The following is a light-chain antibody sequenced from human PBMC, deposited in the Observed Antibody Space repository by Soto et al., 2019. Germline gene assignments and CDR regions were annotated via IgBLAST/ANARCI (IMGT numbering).Light chain of an antibody. J-gene: IGKJ3*01. CDR2: GAS. CDR3: QQLNSFPIP. Sequence: IQLTQSPSSLSASVGDRVTISCRASQGIANCLAWYQQKPGKAPKLLIRGASTLQSGVPSRFSGSRSGTDFTLTISSLQPEYFATYYCQQLNSFPIPFGPGTKVDI. CDR1: QGIANC. V-gene: IGKV1-9*01.